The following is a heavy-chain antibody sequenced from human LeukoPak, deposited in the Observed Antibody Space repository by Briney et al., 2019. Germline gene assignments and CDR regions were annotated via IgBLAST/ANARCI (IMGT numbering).Heavy chain of an antibody. CDR2: ITSSYIT. V-gene: IGHV3-48*04. Sequence: GGSLRLSCAASGFTFSSDSMNWVRQAPGKGPEWVSYITSSYITYYADSVKGRFTISRDNAKNSLYLQMNSLRAEDTAVYYCARQVTTYDFWGQGTLVTVSS. D-gene: IGHD4-17*01. J-gene: IGHJ4*02. CDR3: ARQVTTYDF. CDR1: GFTFSSDS.